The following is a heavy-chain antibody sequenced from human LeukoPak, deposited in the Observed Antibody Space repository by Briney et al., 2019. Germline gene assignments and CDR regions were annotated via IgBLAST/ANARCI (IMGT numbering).Heavy chain of an antibody. V-gene: IGHV1-8*01. D-gene: IGHD1-26*01. CDR1: GYTFTSYD. J-gene: IGHJ5*02. CDR3: ARGGGSFNPFDP. CDR2: TNPNSGNT. Sequence: ASVKVSCKASGYTFTSYDINWVRQATGQGLEWMGWTNPNSGNTGYAQKFQGRVTMTRNTSISTAYMELSSLRSEDTAVYYCARGGGSFNPFDPWGQGTLVTVSS.